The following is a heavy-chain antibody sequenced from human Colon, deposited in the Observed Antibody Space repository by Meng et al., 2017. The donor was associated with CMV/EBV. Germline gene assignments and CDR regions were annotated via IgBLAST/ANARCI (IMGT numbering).Heavy chain of an antibody. CDR2: ISTNRNT. Sequence: HVPLQESGPGLVKPSETLSLTCTVSGGSSSTYYWSWIRQPAGEGLEWLGRISTNRNTDYNPSLNSRATIWLDTSNNQFSLKLTSVTAADTAVYYCVRGGYSGTQTGGVQEYWGQGTLVTVSS. V-gene: IGHV4-4*07. D-gene: IGHD5-12*01. CDR3: VRGGYSGTQTGGVQEY. J-gene: IGHJ4*02. CDR1: GGSSSTYY.